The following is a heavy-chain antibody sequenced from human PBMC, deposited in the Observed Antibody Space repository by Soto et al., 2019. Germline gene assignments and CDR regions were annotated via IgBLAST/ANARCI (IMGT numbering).Heavy chain of an antibody. V-gene: IGHV4-61*01. CDR1: GGSVSSGSYY. CDR3: ARGEYYYGSGSPYYYYGMDV. D-gene: IGHD3-10*01. CDR2: IYYSGST. Sequence: SETLSLTCTVSGGSVSSGSYYWSWIRQPPGKGLEWIGYIYYSGSTNYNPSLKSRVTISVDTSKNQFSLKLSSVTAADTAVYYCARGEYYYGSGSPYYYYGMDVWGKGTTVTVYS. J-gene: IGHJ6*04.